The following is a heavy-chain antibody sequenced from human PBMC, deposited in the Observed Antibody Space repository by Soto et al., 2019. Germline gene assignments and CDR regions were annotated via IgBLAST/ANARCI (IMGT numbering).Heavy chain of an antibody. D-gene: IGHD3-22*01. CDR2: IIPIFGTA. J-gene: IGHJ3*02. CDR1: DGSFRGYA. CDR3: ARAGPVVVNHAFDI. Sequence: AASVKVSRKASDGSFRGYAIRWVRQAPVQGLEWMGGIIPIFGTATYAQKFQGRVTIIADKSTSTAYMELSSLRSGDTAVYYCARAGPVVVNHAFDIWGQGTLVTVS. V-gene: IGHV1-69*06.